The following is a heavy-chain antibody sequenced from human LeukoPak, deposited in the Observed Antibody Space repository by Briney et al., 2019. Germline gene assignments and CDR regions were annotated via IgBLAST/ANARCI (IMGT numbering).Heavy chain of an antibody. CDR3: ARSQRYDFWSGYYLNFDY. Sequence: GGSLRLSCAASGFTFSSYSMNWVRQAPGKGLEWVSSISSSSSYIYYADSVKGRFTISRDNAKNSLYLQMNSLRAEDTGVYYCARSQRYDFWSGYYLNFDYWGQGTLVTVSS. CDR2: ISSSSSYI. CDR1: GFTFSSYS. V-gene: IGHV3-21*01. J-gene: IGHJ4*02. D-gene: IGHD3-3*01.